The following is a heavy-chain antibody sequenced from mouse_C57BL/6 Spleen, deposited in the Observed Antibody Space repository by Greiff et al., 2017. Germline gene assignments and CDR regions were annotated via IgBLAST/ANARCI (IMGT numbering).Heavy chain of an antibody. V-gene: IGHV1-69*01. D-gene: IGHD1-1*01. CDR2: IDPSDSYT. CDR3: ARGGTTVGTEYFDV. Sequence: VQLQQPGAELVMPGASVKLSCKASGYTFTSYWMHWVKQRPGQGLEWIGEIDPSDSYTNYNQKFKGKSTLTVDKSSSTAYMQLSSLTSEDSAVYYCARGGTTVGTEYFDVWGTGTTVTVSS. CDR1: GYTFTSYW. J-gene: IGHJ1*03.